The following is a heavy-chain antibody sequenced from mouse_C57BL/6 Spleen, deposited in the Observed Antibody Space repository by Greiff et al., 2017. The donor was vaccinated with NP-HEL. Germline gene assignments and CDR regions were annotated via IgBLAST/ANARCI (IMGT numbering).Heavy chain of an antibody. CDR1: GYTFTDYN. CDR2: INPNNGGT. Sequence: VQLKQSGPELVKPGASVKMSCKASGYTFTDYNMHWVKQSHGKSLEWIGYINPNNGGTSYNQKFKGKATLTVNKSSSTAYMELRSLTSEDSAVYYCARSRGGYDGYFDYWGQGTTLTVSS. J-gene: IGHJ2*01. V-gene: IGHV1-22*01. CDR3: ARSRGGYDGYFDY. D-gene: IGHD2-3*01.